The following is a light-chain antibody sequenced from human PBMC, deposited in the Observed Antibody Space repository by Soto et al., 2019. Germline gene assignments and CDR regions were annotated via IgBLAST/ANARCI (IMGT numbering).Light chain of an antibody. V-gene: IGKV3-15*01. Sequence: EILMTQSPDTLSVSPGESATLSCRASQRVYSNLAWYQQRPGQAPRLLIYGASTRATGVPARFSGTGSETDFTLTISGLQSEDSAVYFCQQYNNWPFSFGQGTRLEIK. CDR2: GAS. CDR3: QQYNNWPFS. CDR1: QRVYSN. J-gene: IGKJ5*01.